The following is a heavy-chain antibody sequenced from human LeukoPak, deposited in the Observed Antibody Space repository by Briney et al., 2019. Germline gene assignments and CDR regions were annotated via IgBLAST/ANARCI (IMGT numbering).Heavy chain of an antibody. CDR3: AKSGVQLPVFDY. Sequence: GRSLRLSCAASGFTFSSYGMHWVRQAPGKGLEWVAVIPYDGSNKYYADSVKGRFTISRDNSKNTLYLQMNSLRAEDTAVYYCAKSGVQLPVFDYWGQGTLVTVSS. D-gene: IGHD5-18*01. J-gene: IGHJ4*02. CDR1: GFTFSSYG. CDR2: IPYDGSNK. V-gene: IGHV3-30*18.